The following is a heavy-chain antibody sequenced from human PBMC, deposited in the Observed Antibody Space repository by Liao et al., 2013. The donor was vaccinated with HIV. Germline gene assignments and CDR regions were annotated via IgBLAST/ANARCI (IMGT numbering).Heavy chain of an antibody. CDR3: ARGIRIAAAVTPYYYYMDV. V-gene: IGHV4-59*12. J-gene: IGHJ6*03. CDR2: MYYAGTT. CDR1: GGSMGAYY. Sequence: VHLQESGPGLVKSSETLSLTCSVSGGSMGAYYWSWIRLPPGRGLEYIGYMYYAGTTNYNPSLKSRVTISVDTSENQFSLKLSSVTAADTAVYYCARGIRIAAAVTPYYYYMDVWGKGTTVTVS. D-gene: IGHD6-13*01.